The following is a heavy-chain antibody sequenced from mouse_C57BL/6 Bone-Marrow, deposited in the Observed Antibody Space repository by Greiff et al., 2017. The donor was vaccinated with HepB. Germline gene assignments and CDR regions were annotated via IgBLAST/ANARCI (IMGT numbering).Heavy chain of an antibody. CDR3: TIEGGVTTRYAMDY. J-gene: IGHJ4*01. Sequence: VQLVESGAELVRPGASVTLSCKASGYTFTDYEMHWVKQTPVHGLEWIGAIDPETGGTAYNQKFKGKAILTADKSSSTAYMELRSLTSEDSAVYYCTIEGGVTTRYAMDYWGQGTSVTVSS. V-gene: IGHV1-15*01. D-gene: IGHD2-2*01. CDR1: GYTFTDYE. CDR2: IDPETGGT.